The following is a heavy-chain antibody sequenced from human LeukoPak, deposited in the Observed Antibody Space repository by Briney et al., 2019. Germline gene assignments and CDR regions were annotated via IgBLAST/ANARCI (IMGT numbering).Heavy chain of an antibody. V-gene: IGHV4-59*01. Sequence: PSETLSLTCTVSGGSISSYYWSWIRQSPGKGLEWIGSIYYSGSTNYNPSLKSRVTISVDTSKNHFSLSLSSVTAADTAVYYCTRSYYYDSSGYTFLDYWGQGTLVTVSS. J-gene: IGHJ4*02. CDR2: IYYSGST. CDR3: TRSYYYDSSGYTFLDY. CDR1: GGSISSYY. D-gene: IGHD3-22*01.